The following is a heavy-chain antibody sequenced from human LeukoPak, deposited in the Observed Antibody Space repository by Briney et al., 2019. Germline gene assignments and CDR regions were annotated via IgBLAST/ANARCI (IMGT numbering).Heavy chain of an antibody. D-gene: IGHD5-18*01. CDR3: TKGQLINPEGNWFDP. V-gene: IGHV3-23*01. CDR2: ISPGGDNT. J-gene: IGHJ5*02. Sequence: PGGSLRLSCAASGFTFSSYAFNWVRQAPGKGLEWVSAISPGGDNTYYADSVKGRFTISRDNSKNTLYLQMNSLRAEDTAVYYCTKGQLINPEGNWFDPWGQGTLVTVSS. CDR1: GFTFSSYA.